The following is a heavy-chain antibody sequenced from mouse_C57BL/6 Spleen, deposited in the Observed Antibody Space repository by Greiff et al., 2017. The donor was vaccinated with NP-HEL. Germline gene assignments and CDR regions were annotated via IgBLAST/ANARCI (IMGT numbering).Heavy chain of an antibody. CDR3: ARRDWYYAMDY. V-gene: IGHV1-18*01. D-gene: IGHD3-3*01. CDR1: GYTFTDYN. CDR2: INPNNGGT. J-gene: IGHJ4*01. Sequence: EVQLQQSGPELVKPGASVKIPCKASGYTFTDYNMDWVKQSHGKSLEWIGDINPNNGGTIYNQKFKGKATLTVDKSSSTAYMELRSLISEDTAVYYCARRDWYYAMDYWGQGTSVTVSS.